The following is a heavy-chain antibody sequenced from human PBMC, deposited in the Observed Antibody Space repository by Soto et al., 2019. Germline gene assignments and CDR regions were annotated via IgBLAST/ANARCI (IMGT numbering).Heavy chain of an antibody. J-gene: IGHJ4*02. CDR2: IYYSGST. D-gene: IGHD2-2*01. Sequence: QVQLQESGPGLVKPSQTLSLTCTVSGGSISSGGYYWSWIRQHPGKGLEWIGYIYYSGSTYYNPSLQSRVTISVDTSKNQFSLKLSSVTAADTAVYYCARDNERRCSSTSCQIFDYWGQGTLVTVSS. CDR3: ARDNERRCSSTSCQIFDY. V-gene: IGHV4-31*03. CDR1: GGSISSGGYY.